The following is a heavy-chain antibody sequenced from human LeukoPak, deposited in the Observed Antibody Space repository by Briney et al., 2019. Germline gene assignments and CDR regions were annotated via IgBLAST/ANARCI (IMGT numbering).Heavy chain of an antibody. J-gene: IGHJ4*02. CDR2: INTDGSST. Sequence: GGSLRLSCAASGFTFSSYWMHWVRQAPGKGLVWVSRINTDGSSTSYADSVKGRFTISRDNAKNTLYLQMNSLRAEDTAVYYCARVGLWWELHPTPDYWGQGTLVTVSS. D-gene: IGHD1-26*01. CDR3: ARVGLWWELHPTPDY. V-gene: IGHV3-74*01. CDR1: GFTFSSYW.